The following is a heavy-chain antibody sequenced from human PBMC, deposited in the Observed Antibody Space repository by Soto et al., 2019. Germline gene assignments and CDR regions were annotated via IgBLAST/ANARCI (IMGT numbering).Heavy chain of an antibody. CDR2: IYYSWST. CDR3: ARSRGYGSMNWFDP. Sequence: SETLSLTCTVSGGSISSYYWSWIRQPPGKGLEWIGYIYYSWSTNYNPSLKSRVTISVDTSKNQFSLKLSSVTAADTAVYYCARSRGYGSMNWFDPWGQGTLVTVSS. D-gene: IGHD5-12*01. V-gene: IGHV4-59*01. J-gene: IGHJ5*02. CDR1: GGSISSYY.